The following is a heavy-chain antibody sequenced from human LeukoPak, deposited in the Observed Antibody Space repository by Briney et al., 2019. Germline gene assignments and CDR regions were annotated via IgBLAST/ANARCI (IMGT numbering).Heavy chain of an antibody. V-gene: IGHV3-9*01. D-gene: IGHD6-19*01. CDR1: GFIFNNYA. CDR2: ISWNSGSI. J-gene: IGHJ4*02. CDR3: AKDNRRHYTSGPNPDSLH. Sequence: GGSLRLSCAGSGFIFNNYAMHWVRQPPGKGLEWVSGISWNSGSIDYADSVKGRFTISRDNAKNSLYLQMNSLRVGDTAFYYCAKDNRRHYTSGPNPDSLHWGQGALVTVSS.